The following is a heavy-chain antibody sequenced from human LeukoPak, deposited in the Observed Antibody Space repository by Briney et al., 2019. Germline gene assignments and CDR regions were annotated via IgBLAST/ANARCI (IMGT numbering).Heavy chain of an antibody. V-gene: IGHV4-61*01. CDR3: ARVGRDDADDY. CDR1: GYSISSGYY. D-gene: IGHD1-1*01. CDR2: IYYSGST. Sequence: PSETLSLTCTVSGYSISSGYYWGWIRQPPGKGLEWIGYIYYSGSTNYNPSLKSRVTISVDTSKNQFSLKLSSVTAADTAVYYCARVGRDDADDYWGQGTLVTVSS. J-gene: IGHJ4*02.